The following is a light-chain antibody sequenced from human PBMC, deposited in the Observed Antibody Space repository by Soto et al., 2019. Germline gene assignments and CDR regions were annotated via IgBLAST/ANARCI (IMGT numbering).Light chain of an antibody. J-gene: IGKJ4*01. CDR3: QQYGSSPLT. CDR1: QNVAGH. CDR2: GAS. V-gene: IGKV3-20*01. Sequence: EVVLTQSPATLSLSPGERGTLSCRASQNVAGHLAWYQQKPGQPPNLLIFGASHRAPDIPDRFSGSGSGTDFTLTISRLEPEDFAVYYCQQYGSSPLTFGGGTKVDIK.